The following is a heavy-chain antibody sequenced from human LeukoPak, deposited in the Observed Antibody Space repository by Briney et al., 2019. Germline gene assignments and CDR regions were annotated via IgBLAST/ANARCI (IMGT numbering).Heavy chain of an antibody. CDR2: ISGSGGST. J-gene: IGHJ4*02. CDR1: GFTFSSYA. V-gene: IGHV3-23*01. CDR3: AKVSESNYDILTGYYTPYYFDY. D-gene: IGHD3-9*01. Sequence: GGSLRLSCAASGFTFSSYAMSWVRQAPGKGLEWVSAISGSGGSTYYADSVKGRFTISRDNSKNTLYLQMNSLRADDTAVYYCAKVSESNYDILTGYYTPYYFDYWGQGTLVTVSS.